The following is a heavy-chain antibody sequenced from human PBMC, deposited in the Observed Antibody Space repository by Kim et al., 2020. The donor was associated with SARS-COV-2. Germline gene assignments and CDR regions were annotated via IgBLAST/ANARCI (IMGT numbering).Heavy chain of an antibody. Sequence: GGSLRLSCAASGFTFSSYAMSWVRQAPGKGLEWVSAISGSGGSTYYADSVKGRFTISKDNSKNTLYLQMNSLRAEDTAGYYCAKEMLGHYSNYVGSYGMDVWGQGTTVTVSS. J-gene: IGHJ6*02. CDR2: ISGSGGST. D-gene: IGHD4-4*01. CDR1: GFTFSSYA. V-gene: IGHV3-23*01. CDR3: AKEMLGHYSNYVGSYGMDV.